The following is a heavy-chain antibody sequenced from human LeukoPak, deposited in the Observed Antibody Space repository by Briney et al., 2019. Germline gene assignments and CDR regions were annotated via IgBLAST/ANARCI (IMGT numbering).Heavy chain of an antibody. D-gene: IGHD4-17*01. CDR3: SKDGSTVISYYYGMDV. V-gene: IGHV3-23*01. CDR1: GFTFSSYA. CDR2: ISGSGGST. J-gene: IGHJ6*02. Sequence: GGSLRLSCAASGFTFSSYAMSWVRQAPGKGLEWVSAISGSGGSTYYADSVKGRFTISRENSKNTLYLQMNSLRAEDTAVYYCSKDGSTVISYYYGMDVWGQGTTVTVSS.